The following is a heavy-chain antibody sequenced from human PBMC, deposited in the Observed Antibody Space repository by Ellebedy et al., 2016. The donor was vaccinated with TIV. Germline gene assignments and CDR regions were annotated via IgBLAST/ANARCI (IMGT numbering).Heavy chain of an antibody. V-gene: IGHV3-23*01. CDR1: GFTFSNYV. CDR3: AKDRDDAGDFVFDS. J-gene: IGHJ4*02. CDR2: ISRTDDST. Sequence: GGSLRLSXTASGFTFSNYVMSWVRQAPGEGLKWVSGISRTDDSTYYADSVKGRFTISRDDPKSTLYLQMNNLRAEDTAVYYCAKDRDDAGDFVFDSWGQGTLVTVSS. D-gene: IGHD4-17*01.